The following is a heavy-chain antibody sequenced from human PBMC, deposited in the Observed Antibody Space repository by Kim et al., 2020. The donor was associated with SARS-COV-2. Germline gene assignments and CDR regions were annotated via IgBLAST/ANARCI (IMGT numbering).Heavy chain of an antibody. CDR1: GFTFSSYE. J-gene: IGHJ6*02. Sequence: GGSLRLSCAASGFTFSSYEMNWVRQAPGKGLEWVSYISSSGSTIYYADSVKGRFTISRDNAKNSLYLQMNSLRAEDTAVYYCARVRFLEWKYGMDVWGQGTTVTVSS. V-gene: IGHV3-48*03. CDR2: ISSSGSTI. D-gene: IGHD3-3*01. CDR3: ARVRFLEWKYGMDV.